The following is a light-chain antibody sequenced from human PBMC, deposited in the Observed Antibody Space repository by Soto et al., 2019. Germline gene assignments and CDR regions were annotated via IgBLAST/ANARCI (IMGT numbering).Light chain of an antibody. J-gene: IGKJ1*01. CDR1: QSVSSN. V-gene: IGKV3-15*01. CDR2: GAS. Sequence: EIVMTQSPATLSVSPGERATLSCRASQSVSSNLAWYQQKPGQAPRLLIYGASTRATGIPARFSGSGSGTEFTLTISSLQSEDFVIYFCQQYNNWPPERTFGQGTKLEIK. CDR3: QQYNNWPPERT.